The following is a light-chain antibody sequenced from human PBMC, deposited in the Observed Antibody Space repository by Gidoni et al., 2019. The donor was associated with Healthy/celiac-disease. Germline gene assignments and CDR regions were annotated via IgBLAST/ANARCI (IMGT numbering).Light chain of an antibody. Sequence: EIVMTQSPATLSVSPGERATLTCRASQSVRSHLVWYQQTPGQAPRLLIYGASTRVTGIPARFSGSGSGTEFTLTIRSLQSEDFAVYYCQQYKNWPPFTFGPXTKVDIK. CDR1: QSVRSH. V-gene: IGKV3-15*01. CDR3: QQYKNWPPFT. J-gene: IGKJ3*01. CDR2: GAS.